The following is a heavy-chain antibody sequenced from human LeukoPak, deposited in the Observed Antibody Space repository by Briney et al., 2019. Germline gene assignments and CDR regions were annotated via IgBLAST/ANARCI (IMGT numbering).Heavy chain of an antibody. CDR3: AKTHVDFLGVDLFDY. Sequence: GGSLRLSCAASGFTFDDYAMHWVRQAPGKGLEWVSGISWNRGSIGYADSVKGRFTISRDNAKNSLYLQMNSLRAEDTALYYCAKTHVDFLGVDLFDYWGQGTLVTVSS. V-gene: IGHV3-9*01. D-gene: IGHD3-3*01. CDR2: ISWNRGSI. CDR1: GFTFDDYA. J-gene: IGHJ4*02.